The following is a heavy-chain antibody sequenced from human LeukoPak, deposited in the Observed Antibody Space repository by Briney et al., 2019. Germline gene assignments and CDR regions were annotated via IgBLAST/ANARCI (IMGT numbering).Heavy chain of an antibody. Sequence: PGRSLRLSCAASGFTFSSYGMHWVRQAPGKGLEWVAVISYDGSNKYYADSVKGRFTISRDNSKNTLYLQMNSLRAEDTAVYYCARPGIVEEAFDIWGQGTMVTVSS. CDR1: GFTFSSYG. J-gene: IGHJ3*02. V-gene: IGHV3-30*03. CDR2: ISYDGSNK. CDR3: ARPGIVEEAFDI. D-gene: IGHD2-15*01.